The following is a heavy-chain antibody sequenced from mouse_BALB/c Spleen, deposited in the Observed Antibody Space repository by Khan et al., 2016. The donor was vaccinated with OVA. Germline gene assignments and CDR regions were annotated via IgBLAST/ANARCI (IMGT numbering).Heavy chain of an antibody. V-gene: IGHV1S137*01. CDR3: ARPAYDGYYDY. J-gene: IGHJ2*01. Sequence: QVQLQQSGPELVRPGVSVKISCKGSGYTFTDYAMYWVKQSHAKSLEWIGLISTYSGNTNYNQMFKDKATMTVDKSSSTAYMELARLTSEDSAIYYCARPAYDGYYDYWGQGTTLTVSS. D-gene: IGHD2-3*01. CDR1: GYTFTDYA. CDR2: ISTYSGNT.